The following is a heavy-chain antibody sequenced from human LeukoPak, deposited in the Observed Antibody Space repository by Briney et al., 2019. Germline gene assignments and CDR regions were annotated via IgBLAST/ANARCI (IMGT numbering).Heavy chain of an antibody. CDR1: GFTFGSYW. CDR2: VNNDGTGT. J-gene: IGHJ3*02. CDR3: ARGGAFHAFDI. Sequence: GGSLRLSCAASGFTFGSYWMYWVRRGPEKGLECISRVNNDGTGTIYADSVKGRFTISRGNAKNTVFLQLNSLRTEDTAVYYCARGGAFHAFDIWGQGTMVTVSS. V-gene: IGHV3-74*01.